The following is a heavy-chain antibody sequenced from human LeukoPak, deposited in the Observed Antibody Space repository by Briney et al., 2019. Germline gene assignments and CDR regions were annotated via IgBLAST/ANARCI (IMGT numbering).Heavy chain of an antibody. CDR1: GYTFTSYD. D-gene: IGHD3-16*02. J-gene: IGHJ4*02. V-gene: IGHV1-8*01. CDR2: MNPNSGNT. CDR3: ARGLSLAEGAAY. Sequence: ASVKVSCKASGYTFTSYDINWVRQATGQGLEWMGWMNPNSGNTGYAQKFQGRVTMTRNTSISTAYMELSSMRAEDTAVYYCARGLSLAEGAAYWGQGTLVTVSS.